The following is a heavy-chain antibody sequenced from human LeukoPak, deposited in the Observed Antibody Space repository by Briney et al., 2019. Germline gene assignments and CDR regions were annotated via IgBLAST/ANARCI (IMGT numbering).Heavy chain of an antibody. Sequence: SETLSLTCTVSGGSISSYYWSWIRQPPGKGLEWIGYIYYSGSTNYNPSLKSRVTISVDTSKNQFSLKLSSVTAADTAVYYCARDRYYYDSSGCYSRGYFDYWGQGTLVTVSS. J-gene: IGHJ4*02. CDR3: ARDRYYYDSSGCYSRGYFDY. CDR2: IYYSGST. V-gene: IGHV4-59*01. D-gene: IGHD3-22*01. CDR1: GGSISSYY.